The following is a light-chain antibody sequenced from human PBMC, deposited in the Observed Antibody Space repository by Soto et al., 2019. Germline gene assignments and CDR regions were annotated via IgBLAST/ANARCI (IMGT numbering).Light chain of an antibody. CDR3: QQYGTSPRT. CDR1: QSVRSSY. Sequence: EIVLTQSPGTLSLSPGERATLSCRASQSVRSSYLAWYQRKLGQAPRLLIYGVSNRATGIPDRFSGSGSGTDFTLTISRLESEDFAVYYCQQYGTSPRTFGQGTKVEIK. CDR2: GVS. V-gene: IGKV3-20*01. J-gene: IGKJ1*01.